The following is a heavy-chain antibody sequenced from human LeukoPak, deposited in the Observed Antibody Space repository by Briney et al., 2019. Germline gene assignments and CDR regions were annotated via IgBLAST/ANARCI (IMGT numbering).Heavy chain of an antibody. CDR1: GYTFTGYY. CDR3: ARLPCTTGTTFGVFCGVSFDI. Sequence: ASVKVSCKASGYTFTGYYMHWVRPAPGQGLEWMGWINPNSGGTNYAQKFQGRVTMTRGTSISTAYMELSRLRSDDTAVYYCARLPCTTGTTFGVFCGVSFDIWGQGTMVTVSA. D-gene: IGHD1-1*01. V-gene: IGHV1-2*02. CDR2: INPNSGGT. J-gene: IGHJ3*02.